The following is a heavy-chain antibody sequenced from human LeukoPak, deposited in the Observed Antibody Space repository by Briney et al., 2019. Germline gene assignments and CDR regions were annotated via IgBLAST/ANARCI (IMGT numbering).Heavy chain of an antibody. D-gene: IGHD3-10*02. V-gene: IGHV1-46*01. CDR3: ARLRGSGSPWDDY. CDR2: INPSGDSA. CDR1: GYTFTKYY. Sequence: ASVKVSCKASGYTFTKYYIHWMRQAPGQGLEWMGIINPSGDSATYAQKFQGRVTMTRDTSTSTVYMELSSLTSDDMAVYYCARLRGSGSPWDDYWGQGTLVTVSS. J-gene: IGHJ4*02.